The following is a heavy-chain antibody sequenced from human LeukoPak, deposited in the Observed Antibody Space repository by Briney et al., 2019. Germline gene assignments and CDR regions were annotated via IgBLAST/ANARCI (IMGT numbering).Heavy chain of an antibody. CDR1: GFTFGDYA. CDR2: TRSKAYGGTT. CDR3: TRDHWVWELLDNWFDP. Sequence: PGGSLRLSCTASGFTFGDYAMSWFCQAPGKGLEWVGFTRSKAYGGTTEYAASVKGRFTISRDDSKSIAYLQMNSLKTEDTAVYYCTRDHWVWELLDNWFDPWGQGTLVTVSS. V-gene: IGHV3-49*03. D-gene: IGHD1-26*01. J-gene: IGHJ5*02.